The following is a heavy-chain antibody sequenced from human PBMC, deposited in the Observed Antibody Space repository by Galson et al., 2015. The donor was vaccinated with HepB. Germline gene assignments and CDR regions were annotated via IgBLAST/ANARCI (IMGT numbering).Heavy chain of an antibody. CDR3: ARDTAMVPASYCFDY. CDR2: ISYDGSDK. V-gene: IGHV3-30-3*01. Sequence: SLRLSCAASRFTFSNRAMHWVRRAPGKGLEWVALISYDGSDKYYVDSVKGRFTISRDNSKNTLYLQMDSLRPEDTAVYYCARDTAMVPASYCFDYWGQGTRVTVSS. J-gene: IGHJ4*02. D-gene: IGHD5-18*01. CDR1: RFTFSNRA.